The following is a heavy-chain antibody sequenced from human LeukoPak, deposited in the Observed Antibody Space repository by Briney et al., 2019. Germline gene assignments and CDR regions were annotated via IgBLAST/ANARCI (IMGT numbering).Heavy chain of an antibody. Sequence: PGGSLRLSCAASGFTFTTYDMHWVRQATGKGLEWVSAIGTTGDTYYPGSVKGRFTISRDNAKNSLYLQMNSLRAEDTAVYYCARVFHSSGYRKGVLDYWGQGTLVTVSS. CDR3: ARVFHSSGYRKGVLDY. V-gene: IGHV3-13*01. D-gene: IGHD3-22*01. J-gene: IGHJ4*02. CDR2: IGTTGDT. CDR1: GFTFTTYD.